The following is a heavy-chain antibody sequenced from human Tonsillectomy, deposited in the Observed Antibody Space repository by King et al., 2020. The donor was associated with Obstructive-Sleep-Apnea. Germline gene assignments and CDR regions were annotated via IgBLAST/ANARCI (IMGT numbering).Heavy chain of an antibody. V-gene: IGHV3-23*04. CDR3: AKDVLADISGDGYFDD. J-gene: IGHJ4*02. CDR2: ISGRGGST. CDR1: GFIFNTYA. Sequence: VQLVESGGGLVQPGGSLRLSCAASGFIFNTYAMSWVRQAPGKGLEWVSGISGRGGSTYYVVSVKGRFTLSRDNSKNTLSLQMSSLRAEDTAVYYCAKDVLADISGDGYFDDWGQGTLVTVSS. D-gene: IGHD3-10*01.